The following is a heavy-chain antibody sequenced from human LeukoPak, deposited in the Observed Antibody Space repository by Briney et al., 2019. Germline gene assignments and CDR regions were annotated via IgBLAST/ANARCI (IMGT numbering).Heavy chain of an antibody. D-gene: IGHD3-22*01. CDR1: GFTVSSNY. Sequence: PGGSLRLSCAASGFTVSSNYMSWVRQAPGKGLEWVSVIYSGGSTYYADSVKGRFTISRDNSKNTLYLQMNSLRAEDTAVYYCARAGYYDSSGYYDWGQGTLVTVSS. CDR2: IYSGGST. CDR3: ARAGYYDSSGYYD. V-gene: IGHV3-66*01. J-gene: IGHJ4*02.